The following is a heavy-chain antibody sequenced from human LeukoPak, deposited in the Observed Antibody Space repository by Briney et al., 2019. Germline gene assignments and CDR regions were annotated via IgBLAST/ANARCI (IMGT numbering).Heavy chain of an antibody. V-gene: IGHV3-23*01. CDR3: ARATGYYTETGLGGSGPFDY. CDR1: GFTFSSYA. J-gene: IGHJ4*02. Sequence: GGSLRLSCAASGFTFSSYAMSWVRQAPGKGLEWVSAISGSGGSTYYADSVKGRFTISRDNSKNTLYLQMNSLRAEDTAVYYCARATGYYTETGLGGSGPFDYWGQGTLVTVSS. CDR2: ISGSGGST. D-gene: IGHD3/OR15-3a*01.